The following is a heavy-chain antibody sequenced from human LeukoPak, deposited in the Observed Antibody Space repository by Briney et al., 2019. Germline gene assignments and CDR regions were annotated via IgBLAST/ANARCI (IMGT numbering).Heavy chain of an antibody. Sequence: GGCLRLSCAASGFTFSSYSMNWVRQAPGKGLEWVSAISGSGGSTYYADSVKGRFTISRDNSKNTLYLQMNSLRAEDTAVYYCASRYCSGGSCPYYYYYYMDVWGKGTTVTVSS. CDR1: GFTFSSYS. J-gene: IGHJ6*03. CDR3: ASRYCSGGSCPYYYYYYMDV. V-gene: IGHV3-23*01. D-gene: IGHD2-15*01. CDR2: ISGSGGST.